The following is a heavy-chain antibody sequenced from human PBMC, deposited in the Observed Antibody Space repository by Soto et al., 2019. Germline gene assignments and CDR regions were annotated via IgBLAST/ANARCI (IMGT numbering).Heavy chain of an antibody. CDR3: AHRVDYRGSWNTGYFDY. CDR1: GFSLSTTGVA. D-gene: IGHD2-15*01. Sequence: QITLKESGPTLVKPTQTLTLTCSFSGFSLSTTGVAVGWIRQPPGKAMECLVLIYWDDDKRYSPSLTSRLTITRDTSKNQVVLTMTDMDPVDTATYYCAHRVDYRGSWNTGYFDYWGQGTLVTVSS. CDR2: IYWDDDK. J-gene: IGHJ4*02. V-gene: IGHV2-5*02.